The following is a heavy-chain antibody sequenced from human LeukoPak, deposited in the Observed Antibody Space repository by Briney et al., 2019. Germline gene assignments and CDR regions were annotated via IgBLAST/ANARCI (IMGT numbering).Heavy chain of an antibody. CDR1: VHTFTVYY. J-gene: IGHJ4*02. V-gene: IGHV1-2*02. D-gene: IGHD3-9*01. CDR3: MRDRDWQFDY. CDR2: INANSCDT. Sequence: EASVNLSYRSSVHTFTVYYFHCVRHAPRQGLEYLGCINANSCDTNYAQKLQRSVTMTRDTSISAVYMELSRLTSDHAPVFYCMRDRDWQFDYWGQGTLVTVSS.